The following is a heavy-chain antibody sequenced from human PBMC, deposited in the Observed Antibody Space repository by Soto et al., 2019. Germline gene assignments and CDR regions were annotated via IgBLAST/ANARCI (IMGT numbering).Heavy chain of an antibody. D-gene: IGHD2-8*01. V-gene: IGHV1-18*01. CDR3: ARGSYCTNGVCQPGYFQY. CDR1: GYTFTSYG. CDR2: ISAYNGNT. J-gene: IGHJ1*01. Sequence: ASVKVSCKASGYTFTSYGISWVRQAPGQGLEWIGWISAYNGNTNYAQKYQDRVTMTTDTATSTAYMELRSLRSDDTAVYYCARGSYCTNGVCQPGYFQYWGQGTLVTVSS.